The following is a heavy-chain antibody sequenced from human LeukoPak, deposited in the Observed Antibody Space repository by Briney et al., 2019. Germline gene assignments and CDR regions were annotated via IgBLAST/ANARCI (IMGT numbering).Heavy chain of an antibody. D-gene: IGHD4-17*01. CDR2: INSDGTII. V-gene: IGHV3-74*01. CDR1: GFTFSSSW. J-gene: IGHJ4*02. CDR3: AKDCYGDYCFDY. Sequence: GGSLRLSCAASGFTFSSSWMHWVRQAPGKGLVWVSRINSDGTIIGYADSVKGRFTISRDNAKNTLYLQMNSLRAEDTAVYYCAKDCYGDYCFDYWGQGTLVTVSS.